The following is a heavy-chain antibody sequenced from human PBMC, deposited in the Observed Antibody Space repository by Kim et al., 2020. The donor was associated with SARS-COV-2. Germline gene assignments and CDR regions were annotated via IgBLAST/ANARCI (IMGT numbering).Heavy chain of an antibody. CDR3: AGSGYDSAY. J-gene: IGHJ4*02. D-gene: IGHD5-12*01. V-gene: IGHV3-9*01. Sequence: GSIGYADSVKGRFTISRDNAKNSLYLQMNSLRAEDTALYYCAGSGYDSAYWGQGTLVTVSS. CDR2: GSI.